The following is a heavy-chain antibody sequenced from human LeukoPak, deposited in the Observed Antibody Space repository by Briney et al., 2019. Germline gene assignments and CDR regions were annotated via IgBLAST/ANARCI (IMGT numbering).Heavy chain of an antibody. D-gene: IGHD1-26*01. CDR3: EREEGSYYPSGHFDY. CDR1: GFTVSSNY. Sequence: GGSLRLSCAASGFTVSSNYMSWVRQAPGKGLEWVSYISSSSSTIYYADSVKGRVTISRDNAKNSLYLQMNSLRAEDTAVYYCEREEGSYYPSGHFDYWGQGTLVTVSS. CDR2: ISSSSSTI. J-gene: IGHJ4*02. V-gene: IGHV3-48*01.